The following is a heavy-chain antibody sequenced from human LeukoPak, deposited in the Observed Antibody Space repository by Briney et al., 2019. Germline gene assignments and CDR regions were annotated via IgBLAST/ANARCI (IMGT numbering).Heavy chain of an antibody. CDR1: GYTFSNYA. CDR3: ARDNYGAEEGIGSSLVWLDP. V-gene: IGHV7-4-1*02. CDR2: IDINTGNP. Sequence: GSVKDSCKASGYTFSNYAMYWVREKPGEGVEWMGWIDINTGNPTYAQGFTEQFVFSLDTSVNTEYLQINSLKSEDTAVYYCARDNYGAEEGIGSSLVWLDPWGQGTLVTVSS. D-gene: IGHD6-13*01. J-gene: IGHJ5*02.